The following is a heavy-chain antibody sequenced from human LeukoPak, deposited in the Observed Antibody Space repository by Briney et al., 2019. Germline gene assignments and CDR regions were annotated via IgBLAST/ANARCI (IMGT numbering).Heavy chain of an antibody. J-gene: IGHJ5*02. D-gene: IGHD6-19*01. V-gene: IGHV5-51*01. CDR1: GYSFTSYW. Sequence: GESLKISCKGSGYSFTSYWIGWVRQMPGKGLEWMGIIYPGDSDTRYSPSFQGQVTISADKSISTAYLQWSSLKASDTAMYYCARHTFAGYSSGWENWFDPWGQGTLVTVSS. CDR3: ARHTFAGYSSGWENWFDP. CDR2: IYPGDSDT.